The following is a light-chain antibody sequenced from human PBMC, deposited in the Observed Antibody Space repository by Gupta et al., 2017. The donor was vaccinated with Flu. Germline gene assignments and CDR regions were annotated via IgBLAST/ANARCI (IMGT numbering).Light chain of an antibody. CDR1: SGHSSYA. V-gene: IGLV4-69*01. J-gene: IGLJ3*02. CDR2: LNSDGRH. CDR3: QTWGTGVNWV. Sequence: QLVLTQSPSASASLGASVKLTCTLSSGHSSYAIAWHQQQPEKGPRYLMKLNSDGRHSKGDGIPDRFSGSSSGAERYLTISSPQAEDEADCYCQTWGTGVNWVFGGGTKLTVL.